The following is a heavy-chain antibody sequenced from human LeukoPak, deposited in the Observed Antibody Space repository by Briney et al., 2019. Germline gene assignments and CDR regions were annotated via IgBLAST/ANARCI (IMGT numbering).Heavy chain of an antibody. Sequence: PGGSLRLSCAGSGFTFSSYAMSWVRRAPGKGLEWVSAISHSSSGTYYVDSVKGRFTIYRDNSKTTVYLQMNSLRTEDTALYYCAKQREDTTYFFDYWGQGTLVTVSS. CDR1: GFTFSSYA. CDR2: ISHSSSGT. V-gene: IGHV3-23*01. D-gene: IGHD4-11*01. CDR3: AKQREDTTYFFDY. J-gene: IGHJ4*02.